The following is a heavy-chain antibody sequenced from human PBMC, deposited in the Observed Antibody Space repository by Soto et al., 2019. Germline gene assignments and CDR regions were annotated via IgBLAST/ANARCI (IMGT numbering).Heavy chain of an antibody. CDR1: GGSISSYY. CDR2: IYYSGST. J-gene: IGHJ4*02. V-gene: IGHV4-59*01. D-gene: IGHD3-9*01. Sequence: QVQLQESGPGLVKPSETLSLTCTVSGGSISSYYWSWIRQPPGKGLEWIGYIYYSGSTNYNPSPKSRVTIAVDTSKNQYALKLSSVTAADTAVYYCAREGRYYEIVTGYVDWGQGTLVTVSS. CDR3: AREGRYYEIVTGYVD.